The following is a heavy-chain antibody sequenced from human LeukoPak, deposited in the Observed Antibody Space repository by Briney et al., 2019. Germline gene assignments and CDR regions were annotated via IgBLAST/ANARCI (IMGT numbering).Heavy chain of an antibody. CDR3: AKLVIPSHSKYFDS. D-gene: IGHD2-21*01. V-gene: IGHV3-23*01. CDR2: ISQGGETP. CDR1: GFIFTNYA. Sequence: GGSLRLSCAASGFIFTNYAMSWVRQAPGKGLEWVSTISQGGETPYYADSVKGRFTISRDNSKNTLYLQISSLSAEDTAVYYCAKLVIPSHSKYFDSWGQGTLVTVSS. J-gene: IGHJ4*02.